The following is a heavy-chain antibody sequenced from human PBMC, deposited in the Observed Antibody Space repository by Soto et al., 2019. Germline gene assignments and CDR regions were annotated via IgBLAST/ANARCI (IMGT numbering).Heavy chain of an antibody. D-gene: IGHD3-16*01. V-gene: IGHV1-18*01. CDR3: ARGGTPIVY. CDR1: GYTFTNFG. J-gene: IGHJ4*02. CDR2: ISAYNGNT. Sequence: ASVKVSCKASGYTFTNFGISWGRQAPGQGLEWMGWISAYNGNTNYAHNFQGRVIMTTDTSTSTAYMELWSLRSDDTAVYYCARGGTPIVYWGQGTLVTVSS.